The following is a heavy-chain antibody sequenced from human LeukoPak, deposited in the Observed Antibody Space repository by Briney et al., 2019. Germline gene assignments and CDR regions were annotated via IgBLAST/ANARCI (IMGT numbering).Heavy chain of an antibody. J-gene: IGHJ4*02. CDR1: GFTFSSYW. CDR3: ASWAGNTQSDSWSGPFDY. D-gene: IGHD3-3*01. V-gene: IGHV3-48*04. Sequence: PGGSLRLSCAASGFTFSSYWMHWVRQAPGKGLEWISYISSSGASTYYADSVKGRFTISRDNAKNSLSLQMSSLRVEDTAVYYCASWAGNTQSDSWSGPFDYWGQGSLVTVSS. CDR2: ISSSGAST.